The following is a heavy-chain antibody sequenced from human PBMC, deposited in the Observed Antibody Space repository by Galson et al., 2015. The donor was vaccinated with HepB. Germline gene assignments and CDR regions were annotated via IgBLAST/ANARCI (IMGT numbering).Heavy chain of an antibody. D-gene: IGHD6-13*01. CDR3: AQLGTGY. CDR2: IHGGNNR. J-gene: IGHJ4*02. CDR1: GFSIRSHY. Sequence: SLRLSCAASGFSIRSHYMNWVRQAPGKGLEWVSVIHGGNNRNYADSVKGRFTIPRKDSINTLFLQMNSLRVEDTAVYYCAQLGTGYWGQGTLVTVSS. V-gene: IGHV3-53*01.